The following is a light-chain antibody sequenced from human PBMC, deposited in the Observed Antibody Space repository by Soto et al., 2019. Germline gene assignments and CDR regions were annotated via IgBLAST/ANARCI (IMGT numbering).Light chain of an antibody. J-gene: IGLJ1*01. CDR3: RSHAGTYTHYV. Sequence: QSALTQPRSVSGSPGQSVTISFTGISSDVGGYNFVSWYQQHPGKAPKLMVDYVNKRISGVPGRFSGSKSGNTASLTISGLKSEDETNYYHRSHAGTYTHYVLGTWTQLTVL. CDR1: SSDVGGYNF. CDR2: YVN. V-gene: IGLV2-11*01.